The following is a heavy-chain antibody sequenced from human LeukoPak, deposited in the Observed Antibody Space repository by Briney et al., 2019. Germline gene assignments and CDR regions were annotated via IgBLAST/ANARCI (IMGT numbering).Heavy chain of an antibody. V-gene: IGHV3-74*01. D-gene: IGHD3-22*01. J-gene: IGHJ4*02. Sequence: GGSLRLSCVASGFTFSSYWMHWVRQPPGNGLVWVPRIGSDGSTTTYADSVKGRFTISRDNAKNTLYLQMNSLRAEDTAVYYCARERSGSSGYYSVIDSWGQGTLVTVSS. CDR3: ARERSGSSGYYSVIDS. CDR1: GFTFSSYW. CDR2: IGSDGSTT.